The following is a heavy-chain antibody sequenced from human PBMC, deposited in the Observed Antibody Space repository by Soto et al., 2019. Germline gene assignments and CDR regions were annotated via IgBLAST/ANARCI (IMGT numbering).Heavy chain of an antibody. CDR2: IIPIFGTA. J-gene: IGHJ6*02. V-gene: IGHV1-69*13. CDR3: AREYYYGSGSPTLYYGMDV. CDR1: GGTFSSYA. D-gene: IGHD3-10*01. Sequence: SVKVSCKASGGTFSSYAISWVRQAPGQGLEWMGGIIPIFGTANYAQKFQGRVTITADESTSTAYMELSSLRSEDTAVYYCAREYYYGSGSPTLYYGMDVWGQGTKVTVS.